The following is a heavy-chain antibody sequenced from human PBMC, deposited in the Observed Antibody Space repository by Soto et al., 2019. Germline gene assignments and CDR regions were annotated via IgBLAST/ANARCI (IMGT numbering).Heavy chain of an antibody. D-gene: IGHD3-16*02. CDR3: ARVNDYIWGSYRYTPRFDP. CDR2: IYYSGST. CDR1: GGSISSYY. V-gene: IGHV4-59*01. Sequence: PSETLSLTCTVSGGSISSYYWSWIRQPPGKGLEWIGYIYYSGSTNYNPSLKSRVTISVDTSKNQFSLKLSSVTAADTAVYYCARVNDYIWGSYRYTPRFDPWGQGTLVTVSS. J-gene: IGHJ5*02.